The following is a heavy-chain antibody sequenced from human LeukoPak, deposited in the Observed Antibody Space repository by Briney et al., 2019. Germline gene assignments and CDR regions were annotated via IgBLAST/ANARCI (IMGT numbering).Heavy chain of an antibody. CDR2: IYKGGST. CDR1: GGSISSYY. V-gene: IGHV4-39*01. D-gene: IGHD5-24*01. CDR3: ASPKDEYYYFMDV. J-gene: IGHJ6*03. Sequence: SETLSLTCTVSGGSISSYYWGWVRQPPGKGLEWIGSIYKGGSTYYNPSLKGRVTISVDTSKNQFSLKLDSVTVADTAVYYCASPKDEYYYFMDVWGKGTTVTVSS.